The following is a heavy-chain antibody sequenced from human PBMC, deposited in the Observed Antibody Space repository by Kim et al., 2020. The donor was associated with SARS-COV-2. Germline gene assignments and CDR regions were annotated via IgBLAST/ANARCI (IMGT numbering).Heavy chain of an antibody. V-gene: IGHV4-31*03. J-gene: IGHJ6*02. D-gene: IGHD4-17*01. CDR1: GGSISSGGYY. Sequence: SETLSLTCTVSGGSISSGGYYWSWIRQHPGKGLEWIGYIYYSGSTYYNPSLKSRVTISVDTSKNQFSLKLSSVTAADTAVYYCARDLKEYGDYYYYYGMDVWGQGTTVTVSS. CDR2: IYYSGST. CDR3: ARDLKEYGDYYYYYGMDV.